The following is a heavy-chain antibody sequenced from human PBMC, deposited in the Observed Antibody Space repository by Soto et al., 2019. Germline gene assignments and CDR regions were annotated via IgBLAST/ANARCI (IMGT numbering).Heavy chain of an antibody. V-gene: IGHV4-59*08. J-gene: IGHJ4*02. CDR2: IYSSGST. CDR3: ARTNSGYDYRPY. CDR1: AGSISSYY. D-gene: IGHD5-12*01. Sequence: SETLSLACSVSAGSISSYYWSWIRQPPGKGLEWIGYIYSSGSTNYNPSLKSRVTISDDTSKNQFSLKLSSVTAADTAVYYCARTNSGYDYRPYWGQGTLVTVSS.